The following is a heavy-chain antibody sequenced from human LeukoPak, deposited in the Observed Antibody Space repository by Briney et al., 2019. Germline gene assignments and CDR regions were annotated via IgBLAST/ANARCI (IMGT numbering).Heavy chain of an antibody. D-gene: IGHD1-26*01. J-gene: IGHJ4*02. CDR3: AGEGGGSSPIDY. Sequence: AGGSLRLSCAASGFTFSSYWMHWVRQAPGKGLVWVSRINSDGSSTSYADSVKGRFTISRDNAKNTLYLQMNSLRAEDTAVYYGAGEGGGSSPIDYWGQGTLVTVSS. CDR2: INSDGSST. CDR1: GFTFSSYW. V-gene: IGHV3-74*01.